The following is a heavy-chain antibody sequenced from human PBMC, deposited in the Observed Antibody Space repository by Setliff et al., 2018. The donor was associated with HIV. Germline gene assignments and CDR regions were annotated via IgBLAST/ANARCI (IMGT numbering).Heavy chain of an antibody. D-gene: IGHD2-2*01. CDR3: ARDPGGLYCRSTSCQGGCFDP. CDR1: DVSISSHY. Sequence: PSETLSLTCTVSDVSISSHYWSWIRQPPGKGLEWIGSIYSSGSTNYNPSLKSRVTISVDTSKNQFSLKLSSVTAADTAVYYCARDPGGLYCRSTSCQGGCFDPWGQGTLVTAPQ. J-gene: IGHJ5*02. V-gene: IGHV4-59*11. CDR2: IYSSGST.